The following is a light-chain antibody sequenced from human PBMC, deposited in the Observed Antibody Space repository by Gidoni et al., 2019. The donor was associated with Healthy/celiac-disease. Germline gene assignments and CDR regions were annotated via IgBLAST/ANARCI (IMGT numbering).Light chain of an antibody. CDR2: QDS. Sequence: SYALTQPPSVSVSPGQTASITCSGDKLGDKYACWYQQKPGQSPVLVIYQDSKRPSGIPERFSGSNSGNTATLTISGTQAMDEADYYCQAWDSSTLSVVFGGGTKLTVL. J-gene: IGLJ2*01. V-gene: IGLV3-1*01. CDR3: QAWDSSTLSVV. CDR1: KLGDKY.